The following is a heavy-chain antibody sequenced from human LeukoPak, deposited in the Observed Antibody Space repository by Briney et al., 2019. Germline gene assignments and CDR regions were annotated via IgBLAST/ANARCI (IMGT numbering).Heavy chain of an antibody. CDR2: IYNSGST. J-gene: IGHJ4*02. CDR1: GGSINSGHYY. D-gene: IGHD6-13*01. V-gene: IGHV4-30-4*01. CDR3: ARVLAGSTINFDS. Sequence: PSETLSLTCTVSGGSINSGHYYWSWIRQPAGKGLEWIGHIYNSGSTTYNPSLKSRVTISVDTSKNQFSLKLYSVTAADTAVYYCARVLAGSTINFDSWGQGTLVTVSS.